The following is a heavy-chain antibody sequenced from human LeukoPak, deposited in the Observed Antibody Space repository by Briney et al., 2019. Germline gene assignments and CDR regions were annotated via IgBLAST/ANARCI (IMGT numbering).Heavy chain of an antibody. J-gene: IGHJ4*01. CDR2: IRGNGRYT. V-gene: IGHV3-43*01. CDR1: GFKFDTFT. Sequence: GGSLRLSCAASGFKFDTFTIHWVRQVPGKGLQWVCLIRGNGRYTFYTDSVRGRFTVSRDNRRNSLYLQMNNLRIEDTALYYCVKEHNTGWPSLESWGHGTLVAVSS. CDR3: VKEHNTGWPSLES. D-gene: IGHD6-19*01.